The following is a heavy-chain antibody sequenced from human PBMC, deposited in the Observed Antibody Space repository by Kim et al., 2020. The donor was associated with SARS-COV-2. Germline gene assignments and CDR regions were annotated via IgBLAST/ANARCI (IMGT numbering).Heavy chain of an antibody. CDR1: GGTFSSYA. J-gene: IGHJ3*02. D-gene: IGHD2-2*01. Sequence: SVKVSCKASGGTFSSYAISWVRQAPGQGLEWMGGIIPIFGTANYAQKFQGRVTITADESTSTAYMELSSLRSEDTAVYYCALLVVVPAAMDFGAFDIWGQGTMVTVSS. CDR2: IIPIFGTA. CDR3: ALLVVVPAAMDFGAFDI. V-gene: IGHV1-69*13.